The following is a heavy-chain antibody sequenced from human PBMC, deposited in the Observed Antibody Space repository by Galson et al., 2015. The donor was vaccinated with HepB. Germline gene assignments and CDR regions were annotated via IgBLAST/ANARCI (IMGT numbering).Heavy chain of an antibody. J-gene: IGHJ5*02. CDR3: ASDRVGAAAMAS. Sequence: SVKVSCKASGGTFSSYAISWVRQAPGQGLEWMGRIIPILGIANYAQKFQGRVTITADKSTSTAYMELSSLRSEDTAVYYCASDRVGAAAMASWGQGTLVTVSS. V-gene: IGHV1-69*04. D-gene: IGHD2-2*01. CDR1: GGTFSSYA. CDR2: IIPILGIA.